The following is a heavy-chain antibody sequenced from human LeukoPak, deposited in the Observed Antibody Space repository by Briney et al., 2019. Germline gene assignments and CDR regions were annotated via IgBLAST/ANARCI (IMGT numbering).Heavy chain of an antibody. D-gene: IGHD6-13*01. V-gene: IGHV1-2*02. CDR1: GYTFTGYY. CDR3: ASTGQQLIDGDWFGP. J-gene: IGHJ5*02. Sequence: ASVKVSCKASGYTFTGYYMHWVRQAPGQGLEWMGWINPNSGGTNYAQMFQGRVTMTRDTSISTAYMELSRLRSDDTAVYYCASTGQQLIDGDWFGPWGQGTLVTVSS. CDR2: INPNSGGT.